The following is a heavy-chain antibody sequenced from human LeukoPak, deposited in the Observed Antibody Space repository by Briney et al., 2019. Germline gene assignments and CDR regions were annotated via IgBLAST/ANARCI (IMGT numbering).Heavy chain of an antibody. V-gene: IGHV3-48*03. D-gene: IGHD1-26*01. Sequence: GGSLRLSCAASGFTFSSYEMNWVRQAPGKGLEWVSYISSSGSTIYYADSVKGRFTISRDNAKNSLYLQMNSLRAEDTALYYCATSRWETGYWGQGTLVTVSS. CDR2: ISSSGSTI. J-gene: IGHJ4*02. CDR3: ATSRWETGY. CDR1: GFTFSSYE.